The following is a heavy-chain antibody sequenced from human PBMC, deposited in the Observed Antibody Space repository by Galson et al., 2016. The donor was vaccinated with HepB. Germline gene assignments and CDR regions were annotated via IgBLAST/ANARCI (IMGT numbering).Heavy chain of an antibody. D-gene: IGHD1-26*01. CDR1: GFIVSNDY. CDR2: ITRSSSSI. Sequence: SLRLSCAASGFIVSNDYMNWVRQAPGKGLEWVSYITRSSSSIYYADSVKGRFTISRDNAKNSLHLQINSLSAEDTAVYYCARDRGGTYSNCFDYWCQGTMVTVSS. J-gene: IGHJ4*02. V-gene: IGHV3-48*01. CDR3: ARDRGGTYSNCFDY.